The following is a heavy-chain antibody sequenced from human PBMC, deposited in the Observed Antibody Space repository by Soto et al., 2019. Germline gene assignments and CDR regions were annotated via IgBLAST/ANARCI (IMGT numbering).Heavy chain of an antibody. D-gene: IGHD6-13*01. V-gene: IGHV4-30-2*01. CDR2: IYHSGST. Sequence: QLQLQESGSGLVKPSQTLSLTCAVSGGSISSGGYPWSWIRQPPGKGLEWIGYIYHSGSTYYNPSLTSRRTISVDRSKNQFSLKLSSVTAAATAVYYCASSHAGAHITAAVHWGQGTLVTVSS. CDR1: GGSISSGGYP. J-gene: IGHJ4*02. CDR3: ASSHAGAHITAAVH.